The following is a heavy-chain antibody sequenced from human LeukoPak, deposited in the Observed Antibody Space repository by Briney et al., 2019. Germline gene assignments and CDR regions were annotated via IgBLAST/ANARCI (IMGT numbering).Heavy chain of an antibody. Sequence: GGPLRLSCAASGFTFSSYAMSWVRQAPGKGLEWVSAISGSGGSTYYADSVKGRFTISRDNSKNTLYLQMNSLRAEDTAVYYCAKSLITMIVVVPRNPFDYWGQGTLVTVSS. V-gene: IGHV3-23*01. CDR3: AKSLITMIVVVPRNPFDY. CDR2: ISGSGGST. J-gene: IGHJ4*02. D-gene: IGHD3-22*01. CDR1: GFTFSSYA.